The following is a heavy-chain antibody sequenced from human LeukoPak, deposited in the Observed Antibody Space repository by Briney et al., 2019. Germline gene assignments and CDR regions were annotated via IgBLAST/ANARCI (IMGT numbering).Heavy chain of an antibody. CDR1: GGSFSGYY. V-gene: IGHV4-34*01. CDR3: AKGTCYAGNCDAFDI. D-gene: IGHD3-16*01. J-gene: IGHJ3*02. Sequence: SETLSLTCAVYGGSFSGYYWSWTRQPPGKGLEWIGEINHSGSTNYNPSLKSRVTISVDTSKNQFSLKLTSVTAADTAVYYCAKGTCYAGNCDAFDIWGQGTMVTVSS. CDR2: INHSGST.